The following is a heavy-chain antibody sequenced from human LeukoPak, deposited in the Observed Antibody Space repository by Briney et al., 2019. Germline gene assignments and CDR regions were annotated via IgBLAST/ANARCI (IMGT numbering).Heavy chain of an antibody. J-gene: IGHJ4*02. CDR2: INPSGGRT. CDR3: VRGYSGYENDY. CDR1: GYTFTSYY. V-gene: IGHV1-46*03. D-gene: IGHD5-12*01. Sequence: ASVKVSCKPSGYTFTSYYIHWVRQAPGQGPEWMGIINPSGGRTSHAQKFRGRLTMTRDTSTSTVYMELSSLRSEDTAVYYCVRGYSGYENDYWGQGTLVTVST.